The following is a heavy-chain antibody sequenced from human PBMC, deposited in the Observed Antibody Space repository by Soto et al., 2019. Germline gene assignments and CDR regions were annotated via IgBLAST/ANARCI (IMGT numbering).Heavy chain of an antibody. CDR1: GGTFSSYT. CDR2: IIPILGIA. Sequence: QVQLVQSGAEVKKPGSSVKVSCKASGGTFSSYTISWVRQAPGQGLEWMGRIIPILGIANYAQKFQGRVTIAAVQTTRAADKELSILRPRDADEYYRACGVGGAIAVRGHGTM. V-gene: IGHV1-69*02. J-gene: IGHJ3*01. D-gene: IGHD2-21*01. CDR3: ACGVGGAIAV.